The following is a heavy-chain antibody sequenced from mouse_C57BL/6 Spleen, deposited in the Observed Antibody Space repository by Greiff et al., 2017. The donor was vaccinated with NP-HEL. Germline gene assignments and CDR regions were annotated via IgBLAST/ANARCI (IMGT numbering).Heavy chain of an antibody. D-gene: IGHD2-3*01. CDR1: GYSITSGYY. J-gene: IGHJ1*03. CDR2: ISYDGSN. V-gene: IGHV3-6*01. Sequence: EVQLQESGPGLVKPSQSLSLTCSVTGYSITSGYYWNWIRQFPGNKLEWMGYISYDGSNNYNPSLKNRISITRDTSKNQFFLKLNSVTTEDTATYYCARRIYDGYYVSYWYFDVWGTGTTVTVSS. CDR3: ARRIYDGYYVSYWYFDV.